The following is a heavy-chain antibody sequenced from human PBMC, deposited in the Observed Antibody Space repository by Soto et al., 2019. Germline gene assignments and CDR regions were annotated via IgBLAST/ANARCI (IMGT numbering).Heavy chain of an antibody. CDR1: GFTFSSYA. CDR3: AREGEFSFDY. V-gene: IGHV3-30-3*01. J-gene: IGHJ4*02. D-gene: IGHD3-16*01. Sequence: GGSLRLSCAASGFTFSSYAMHWVRQAPGKGLEWVAVISHDGSNKYYADSVKGRFTISRDNSKNTLYLQMNSLRAEDTAVYYCAREGEFSFDYWGQGTLVTVSS. CDR2: ISHDGSNK.